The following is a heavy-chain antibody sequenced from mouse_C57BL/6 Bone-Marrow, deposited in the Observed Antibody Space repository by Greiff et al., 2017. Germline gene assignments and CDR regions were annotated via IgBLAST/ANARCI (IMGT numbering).Heavy chain of an antibody. V-gene: IGHV1-69*01. Sequence: QVQLQQSGAELVMPGASVKLSCKASGYTFTSYWMHWVKQRPGQGLEWIGEIDPSDSYTNYNQKFKGKSTLTVDKSSSTAYMQLSSLTSEDSAVYYCARSDYGSSYFWYFDVWGTGTTVTVSS. D-gene: IGHD1-1*01. CDR2: IDPSDSYT. CDR3: ARSDYGSSYFWYFDV. J-gene: IGHJ1*03. CDR1: GYTFTSYW.